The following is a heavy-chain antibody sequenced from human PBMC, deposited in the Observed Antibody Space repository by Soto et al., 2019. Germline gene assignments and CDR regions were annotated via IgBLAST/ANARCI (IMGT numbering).Heavy chain of an antibody. CDR3: ARDHPTTPSYYYYGMDV. V-gene: IGHV3-48*03. CDR2: ISSSGSTI. J-gene: IGHJ6*02. D-gene: IGHD1-1*01. Sequence: GGSLRLSCAASGFTFSSYEMNWVRQAPGKGLEWVSYISSSGSTIYYADSVKGRFTISRDNAKNSLYLQMNSLRAEDTAVYYCARDHPTTPSYYYYGMDVWGQGTTVTVSS. CDR1: GFTFSSYE.